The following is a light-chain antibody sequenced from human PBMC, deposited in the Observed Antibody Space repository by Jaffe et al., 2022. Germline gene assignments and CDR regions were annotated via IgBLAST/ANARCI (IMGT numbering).Light chain of an antibody. V-gene: IGKV3-15*01. J-gene: IGKJ1*01. CDR2: GAS. Sequence: EIVMTQSPATLSVSPGERATLSCRASQSVSSNLAWYQQKPGQAPRLLIYGASTRATGIPARFSGSGSGTEFTLTISSLQSEDFAVYYCQQYNNWPPDWTFGQGTKVEIK. CDR3: QQYNNWPPDWT. CDR1: QSVSSN.